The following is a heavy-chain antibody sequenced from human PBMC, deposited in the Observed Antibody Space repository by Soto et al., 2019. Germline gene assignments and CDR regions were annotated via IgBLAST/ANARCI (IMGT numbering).Heavy chain of an antibody. V-gene: IGHV1-69*13. CDR2: IIPIFGTA. D-gene: IGHD5-18*01. J-gene: IGHJ4*02. CDR1: GGTFSSYA. Sequence: SVKVSCKASGGTFSSYAISWVRQAPGQGLEWMGGIIPIFGTANYAQKFQGRVTITADESTSTAYMELSSLRSEDAAVYYCARCGYSYGKGFPRYYYFDYWGQGTLVTVSS. CDR3: ARCGYSYGKGFPRYYYFDY.